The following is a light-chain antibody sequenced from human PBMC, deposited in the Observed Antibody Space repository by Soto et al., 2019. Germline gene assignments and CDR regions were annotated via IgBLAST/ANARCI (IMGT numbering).Light chain of an antibody. V-gene: IGLV2-14*01. Sequence: QSALTQPASVSGSPGQSITISCTGTSSDVGGYNYVSWYQQHPGKAPKLMIYDVSNRPSGVSNRFSGSKSGNTASLTISGLQDEDEADYYGSSYTSSSTLVFGGGTKVTVL. J-gene: IGLJ3*02. CDR1: SSDVGGYNY. CDR2: DVS. CDR3: SSYTSSSTLV.